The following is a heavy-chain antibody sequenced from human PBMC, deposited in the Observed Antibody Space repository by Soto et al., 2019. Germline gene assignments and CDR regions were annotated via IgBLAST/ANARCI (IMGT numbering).Heavy chain of an antibody. J-gene: IGHJ4*02. CDR3: ARGQGYYDSSGYYYDLFDY. CDR1: GGSFSGYN. CDR2: INHSGST. Sequence: SETLSLTCAVYGGSFSGYNWSWIRQPPGKGLEWIGEINHSGSTNYNPSLKSRVTISVDTSKNQFSLKLSSVTAADTAVYYCARGQGYYDSSGYYYDLFDYWGQGTLVTVS. V-gene: IGHV4-34*01. D-gene: IGHD3-22*01.